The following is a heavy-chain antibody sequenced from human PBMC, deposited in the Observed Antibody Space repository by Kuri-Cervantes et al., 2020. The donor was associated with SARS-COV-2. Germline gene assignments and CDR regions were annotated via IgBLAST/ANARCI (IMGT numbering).Heavy chain of an antibody. CDR2: IIPIFGTA. V-gene: IGHV1-69*05. J-gene: IGHJ4*02. CDR3: ARVAWEYSSSSLDY. Sequence: GGSLRLSCKASGGTFSSYAISWVRQAPGQGLEWMGGIIPIFGTANYAQKFQGRVTITTDESTSTAYMELSSLRSEDTAVYYCARVAWEYSSSSLDYWGQGTLVTVSS. CDR1: GGTFSSYA. D-gene: IGHD6-6*01.